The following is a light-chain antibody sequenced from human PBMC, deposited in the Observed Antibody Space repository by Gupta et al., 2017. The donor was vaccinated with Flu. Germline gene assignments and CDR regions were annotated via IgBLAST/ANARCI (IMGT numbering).Light chain of an antibody. CDR1: KLGKKN. V-gene: IGLV3-1*01. CDR2: QDY. Sequence: PGQTVSVTCAGHKLGKKNDSWYQKKSGHSPILVVYQDYPRPSGVPERFSGSNSGDTATLTISGTQETDEADYYCQAWDSNVGVVFGGGTSLTVL. CDR3: QAWDSNVGVV. J-gene: IGLJ2*01.